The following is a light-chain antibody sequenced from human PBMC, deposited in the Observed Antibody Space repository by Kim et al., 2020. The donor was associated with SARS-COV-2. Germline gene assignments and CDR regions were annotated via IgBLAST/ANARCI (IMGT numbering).Light chain of an antibody. Sequence: DIQITQSPSSLAASVGDRVTITCRASQSIGTFLNWYQQKPGKAPKLLIYAASTLQSGVPSRFSGSGSGTDFTLTITSLQPEDFATYYCQQSHTTPLLTFGGGTKVDIK. J-gene: IGKJ4*01. CDR2: AAS. CDR3: QQSHTTPLLT. CDR1: QSIGTF. V-gene: IGKV1-39*01.